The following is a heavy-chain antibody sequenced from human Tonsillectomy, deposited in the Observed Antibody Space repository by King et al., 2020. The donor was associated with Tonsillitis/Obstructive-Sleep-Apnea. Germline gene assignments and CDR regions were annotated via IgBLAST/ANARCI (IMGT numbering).Heavy chain of an antibody. D-gene: IGHD2-15*01. CDR2: SNPNSGGT. V-gene: IGHV1-2*06. CDR1: GYTFAGYY. Sequence: VQLVESGAEVKKPGASVKASCKASGYTFAGYYMHWVRQAPGQGLEWVGRSNPNSGGTNYAQKCQGRVTMTRETSISTAYMELSRLRSDDTAVFYCARDSCSGSCYRTYYFDYWGQGTLVTVSS. J-gene: IGHJ4*02. CDR3: ARDSCSGSCYRTYYFDY.